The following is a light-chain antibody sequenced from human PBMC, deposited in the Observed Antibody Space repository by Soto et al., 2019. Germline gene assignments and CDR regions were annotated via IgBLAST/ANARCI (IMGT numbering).Light chain of an antibody. CDR3: ATWDDSLNGRV. V-gene: IGLV1-44*01. CDR2: SNN. Sequence: QSVLAQPPSGYGTPGQRVTIPCFGSSSNIGGNTVNWYQQLPGMAPKLLIYSNNQRPSGVPDRFSGSKSGTSASLAISGLQSEDEADYYCATWDDSLNGRVFGTGTKVTVL. CDR1: SSNIGGNT. J-gene: IGLJ1*01.